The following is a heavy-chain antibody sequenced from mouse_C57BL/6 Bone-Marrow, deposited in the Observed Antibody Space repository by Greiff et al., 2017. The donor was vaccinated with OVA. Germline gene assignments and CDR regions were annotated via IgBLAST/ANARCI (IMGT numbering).Heavy chain of an antibody. Sequence: EVQLMESGGGLVQPGGSMKLSCVASGFTFSNYWMNWVRQSPEKGLEWVAQISLKSDNYATHYAESVKGRFTISRDDSKSTVYLQMNNLRSEDTGIYYCATIYYGLMDYWGQGTSVTVSS. CDR1: GFTFSNYW. CDR3: ATIYYGLMDY. D-gene: IGHD2-1*01. V-gene: IGHV6-3*01. CDR2: ISLKSDNYAT. J-gene: IGHJ4*01.